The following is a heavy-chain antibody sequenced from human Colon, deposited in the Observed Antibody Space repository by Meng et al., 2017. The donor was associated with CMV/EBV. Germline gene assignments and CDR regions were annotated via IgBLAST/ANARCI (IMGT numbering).Heavy chain of an antibody. CDR2: IYSGGTI. V-gene: IGHV3-53*01. Sequence: GGSLRLSCEASGFIFKNYIMHWVRQAPGKGLEWVSIIYSGGTIKYADSVKGRFTISRDSSTNTLYLQIDSLRAEDTAVYYCAREVGNIVATIMDDYWGQGTLVTVSS. CDR3: AREVGNIVATIMDDY. D-gene: IGHD5-12*01. CDR1: GFIFKNYI. J-gene: IGHJ4*02.